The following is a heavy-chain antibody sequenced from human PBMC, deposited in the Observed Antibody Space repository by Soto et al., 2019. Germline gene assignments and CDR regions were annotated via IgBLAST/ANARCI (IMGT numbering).Heavy chain of an antibody. D-gene: IGHD3-10*01. J-gene: IGHJ4*02. CDR1: GGTFSSYA. V-gene: IGHV1-69*13. Sequence: SAKFSCKASGGTFSSYASSWVRQAPGQGLEWMGGIIPIFGTANYAQKFQGRVTITADESTSTAYMELSSLRSEDTAVYYCAFDYGSGSRDYWGQGPLVTVSS. CDR3: AFDYGSGSRDY. CDR2: IIPIFGTA.